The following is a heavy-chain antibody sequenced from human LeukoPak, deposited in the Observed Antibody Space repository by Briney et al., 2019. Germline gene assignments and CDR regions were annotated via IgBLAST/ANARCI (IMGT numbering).Heavy chain of an antibody. CDR1: GGSISSYY. J-gene: IGHJ1*01. CDR2: SYYSGST. CDR3: ARAGQQLVSYFQH. V-gene: IGHV4-59*01. D-gene: IGHD6-13*01. Sequence: PSETLSLTCTVSGGSISSYYWSWIRRPPGKGLEWIGDSYYSGSTNYNPSLKSRVTISVDTSKHQFSLKLSSVTAADTAVYYCARAGQQLVSYFQHWGQGTLVTVSS.